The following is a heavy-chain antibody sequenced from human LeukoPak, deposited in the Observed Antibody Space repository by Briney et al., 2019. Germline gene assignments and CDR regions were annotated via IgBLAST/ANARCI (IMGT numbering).Heavy chain of an antibody. CDR3: ARHNGRQRGWIGEVDY. J-gene: IGHJ4*02. CDR2: ISYTGST. CDR1: GGSISSYY. D-gene: IGHD3-10*01. Sequence: PSETLSLTCTVSGGSISSYYWSWIRQPPGKGLEWIAYISYTGSTNYHPSLKSRVTISVDTSKNQVFLMLSSVTVADAAVYFCARHNGRQRGWIGEVDYWGQGALVTVSS. V-gene: IGHV4-59*08.